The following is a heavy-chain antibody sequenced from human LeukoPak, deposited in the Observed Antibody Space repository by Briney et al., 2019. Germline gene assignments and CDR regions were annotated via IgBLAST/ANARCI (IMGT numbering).Heavy chain of an antibody. V-gene: IGHV3-74*01. Sequence: GGSLRLSCAASGFTFSSSWMLWVRQGPGKGLVWVARMNADGRTINYADSVKGRFTISRDNAKNTLYLQMNSLRTEDAAVYYCARAGNYYFDLWGRGTQVTVSS. CDR2: MNADGRTI. D-gene: IGHD1-7*01. J-gene: IGHJ2*01. CDR1: GFTFSSSW. CDR3: ARAGNYYFDL.